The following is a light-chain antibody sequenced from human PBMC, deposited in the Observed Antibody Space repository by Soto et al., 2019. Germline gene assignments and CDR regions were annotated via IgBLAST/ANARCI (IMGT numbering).Light chain of an antibody. V-gene: IGKV3-20*01. CDR2: GAS. CDR1: PGTASKY. J-gene: IGKJ3*01. Sequence: EVVVTQSPGTLSLSPVERATLSCRASPGTASKYLAWYQQKPGQAPRRLICGASSRATGIPDRFSGSGSRTDFTLAISRLEAEDFSLCYGQRYGKFPLTFCPGTGLDIK. CDR3: QRYGKFPLT.